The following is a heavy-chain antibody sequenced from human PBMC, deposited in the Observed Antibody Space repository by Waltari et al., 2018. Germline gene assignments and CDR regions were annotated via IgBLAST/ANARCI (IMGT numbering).Heavy chain of an antibody. D-gene: IGHD4-17*01. CDR2: IYSGGTTT. CDR1: GFTFSSYA. CDR3: AKKIHGDWPIDY. V-gene: IGHV3-23*03. J-gene: IGHJ4*02. Sequence: EVQLLESGGGLVQPGGSLRLSCAASGFTFSSYAMSWVRQAPGKGLEWVSVIYSGGTTTYYADAVRGRFTISRDNSENTLFLQMNSLRVEDTAVYYCAKKIHGDWPIDYWGQGALVTVSS.